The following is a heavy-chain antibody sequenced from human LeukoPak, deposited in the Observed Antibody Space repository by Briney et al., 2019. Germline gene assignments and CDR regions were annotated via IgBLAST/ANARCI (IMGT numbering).Heavy chain of an antibody. D-gene: IGHD3-10*01. CDR2: IWYDGSNK. J-gene: IGHJ4*02. Sequence: PGGSLRLSCAASGFTFSSYGMHWVRQAPGKGLEWVAVIWYDGSNKYYADSVKGRFTISRDNSKNTLYLQMNSLRAEDTAVYYCARLCSQNYGSGSYCLDYWGQGTLVTVSS. V-gene: IGHV3-33*01. CDR1: GFTFSSYG. CDR3: ARLCSQNYGSGSYCLDY.